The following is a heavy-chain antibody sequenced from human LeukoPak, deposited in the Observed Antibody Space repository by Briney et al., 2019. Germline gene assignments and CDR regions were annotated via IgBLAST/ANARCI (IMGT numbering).Heavy chain of an antibody. CDR1: GNTVTSYG. V-gene: IGHV1-18*01. CDR2: ISAYNGNT. CDR3: ARGRDNCDY. Sequence: ASERVSCKASGNTVTSYGISRVRQATGQWLEWMGWISAYNGNTNYAQKLQGRVTMTTDTSTSTAYMELRSLRSDDTAVYYCARGRDNCDYWGQGTLVTVSS. J-gene: IGHJ4*02. D-gene: IGHD2-15*01.